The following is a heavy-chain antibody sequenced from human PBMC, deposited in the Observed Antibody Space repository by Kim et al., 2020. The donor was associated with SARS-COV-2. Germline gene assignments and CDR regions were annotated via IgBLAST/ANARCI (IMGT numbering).Heavy chain of an antibody. J-gene: IGHJ6*02. CDR1: GGSISSYY. CDR3: ARDPGYSSSWLKYPSDYYGMDV. CDR2: IYYSGST. Sequence: SETLSLTCTVSGGSISSYYWSWIRQPPGKGLEWIGYIYYSGSTNYNPSLKSRVTISVDTSKNQFSLKLSSVTAADTAVYYCARDPGYSSSWLKYPSDYYGMDVWGQGTTVTVSS. D-gene: IGHD6-13*01. V-gene: IGHV4-59*01.